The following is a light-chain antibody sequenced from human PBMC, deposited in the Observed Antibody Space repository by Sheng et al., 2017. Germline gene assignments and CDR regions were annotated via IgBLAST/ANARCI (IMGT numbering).Light chain of an antibody. CDR3: AAWTDSLTGWV. J-gene: IGLJ3*02. CDR2: ENN. Sequence: QSVLTQPPSVSGTPGQKVKISCSGSASNIGSNYVYWYQHLPGMAPKLLIHENNQRPSGVPDRFSGSKAGTSASLAISGLRSEDEAEYYCAAWTDSLTGWVFGGGTKVTVL. V-gene: IGLV1-47*01. CDR1: ASNIGSNY.